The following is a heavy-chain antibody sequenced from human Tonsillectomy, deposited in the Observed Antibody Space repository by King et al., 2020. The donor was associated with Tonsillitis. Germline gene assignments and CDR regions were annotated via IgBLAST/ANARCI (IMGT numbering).Heavy chain of an antibody. CDR3: ARGNLTSRNPNYYSGMDV. CDR1: GGTFSSYT. D-gene: IGHD4/OR15-4a*01. J-gene: IGHJ6*02. CDR2: IIPIFGTA. Sequence: QLVQSGAEVKKPGSSVKVSCKASGGTFSSYTISWVRQAPGQGLEWMGGIIPIFGTANYAQKFQGRVTITADESTSTAYMELSSLRSEDTAVYYCARGNLTSRNPNYYSGMDVWGQGTTVTVSS. V-gene: IGHV1-69*01.